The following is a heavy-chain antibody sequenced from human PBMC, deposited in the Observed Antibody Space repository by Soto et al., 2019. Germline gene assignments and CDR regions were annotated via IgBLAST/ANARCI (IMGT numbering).Heavy chain of an antibody. D-gene: IGHD3-9*01. J-gene: IGHJ4*02. Sequence: QVQLQESGPGLVKPSQTLSLTCTVSGGSISSGGYYWSWIREHPGQGLEWIGYIYYSGSTYYNPSLKSRVTISVDTSKNQFSLKLSSVTAADTAVYYCACSSIRYFDCLLRMNWYFDYWGQGTLVTVSS. CDR2: IYYSGST. CDR3: ACSSIRYFDCLLRMNWYFDY. CDR1: GGSISSGGYY. V-gene: IGHV4-31*03.